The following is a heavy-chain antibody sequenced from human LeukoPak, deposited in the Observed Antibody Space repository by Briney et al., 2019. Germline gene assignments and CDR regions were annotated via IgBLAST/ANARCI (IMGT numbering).Heavy chain of an antibody. CDR3: ARDHSYYDFWSGYYSDY. V-gene: IGHV3-48*02. CDR1: GFTFSSYS. CDR2: ISSSSTI. Sequence: GGSLRLSCAASGFTFSSYSMTWVRQAPGKGLEWVSYISSSSTIYYADSVKGRFTISRDNAKNSLYLQMNSLRDEDTAVYYCARDHSYYDFWSGYYSDYWGQGTLVTVSS. D-gene: IGHD3-3*01. J-gene: IGHJ4*02.